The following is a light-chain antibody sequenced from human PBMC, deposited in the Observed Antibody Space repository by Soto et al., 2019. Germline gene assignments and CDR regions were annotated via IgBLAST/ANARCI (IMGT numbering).Light chain of an antibody. J-gene: IGKJ2*01. CDR3: QQYENSPYT. Sequence: EIVLTQSLGTLSLSPGERATLSCRANQSVTRNYLAWYQQKPGQAPRLLIYGASSRATGIPDRFSGSGSGADFTLTISRLEPEDFAVYYCQQYENSPYTFGQGTKLEIK. CDR2: GAS. V-gene: IGKV3-20*01. CDR1: QSVTRNY.